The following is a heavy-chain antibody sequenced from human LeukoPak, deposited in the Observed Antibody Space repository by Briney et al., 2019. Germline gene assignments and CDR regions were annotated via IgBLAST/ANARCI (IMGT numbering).Heavy chain of an antibody. Sequence: GGSLRLSCAASGFTFRTYWMNWVRQAPGKGLEWVSSISSSSSYIYYADSVKGRFTISRDNAKNSLYLQMNSLRAEDTAVYYCARELPRLSRVVTASTNDYWGQGTLVTVSS. CDR2: ISSSSSYI. CDR3: ARELPRLSRVVTASTNDY. D-gene: IGHD2-21*02. CDR1: GFTFRTYW. V-gene: IGHV3-21*01. J-gene: IGHJ4*02.